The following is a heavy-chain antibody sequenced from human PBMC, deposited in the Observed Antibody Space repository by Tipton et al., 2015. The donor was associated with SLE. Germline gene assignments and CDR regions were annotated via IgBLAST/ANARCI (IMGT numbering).Heavy chain of an antibody. D-gene: IGHD3-10*01. J-gene: IGHJ4*02. V-gene: IGHV4-28*03. CDR2: IYYSGST. CDR1: GFSISTYNW. CDR3: ARGRGYFDY. Sequence: TLSLTCAVSGFSISTYNWWGWIRQSPGKGLEWIGYIYYSGSTNYNPSLKSRVTISVDTSKNQFSLKLSSVTAADTAVYYCARGRGYFDYWGQGTLVTVSS.